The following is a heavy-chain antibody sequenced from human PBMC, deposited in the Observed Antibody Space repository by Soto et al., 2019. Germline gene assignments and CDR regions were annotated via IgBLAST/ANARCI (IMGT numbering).Heavy chain of an antibody. V-gene: IGHV4-59*01. CDR1: GGSISSYY. CDR3: ARVERWGYDFWSGYYTQGGYYYGMDV. D-gene: IGHD3-3*01. CDR2: IYYSGSGGNT. J-gene: IGHJ6*02. Sequence: PSETLSLTCTVSGGSISSYYWSWIRQSPGKGLEWIGYIYYSGSGGNTNYNPSLRSRVTISLDTSRTQFSLKLSSVTAADTAVYYCARVERWGYDFWSGYYTQGGYYYGMDVWGQGTTVTVSS.